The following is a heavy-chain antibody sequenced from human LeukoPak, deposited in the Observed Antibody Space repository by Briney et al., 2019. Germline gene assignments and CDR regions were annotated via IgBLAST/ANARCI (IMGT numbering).Heavy chain of an antibody. V-gene: IGHV3-21*03. D-gene: IGHD3-22*01. Sequence: GGSLRLSCAASGFIFSSYWMTWVRQAPGKGLEWVSSISSSRTYIYYADSLKGRFTISRDNAKNSLYLQMNSLKTEDTAVYYCTTSLSSGYYIDYWGQGTLVTVSS. CDR2: ISSSRTYI. CDR1: GFIFSSYW. CDR3: TTSLSSGYYIDY. J-gene: IGHJ4*02.